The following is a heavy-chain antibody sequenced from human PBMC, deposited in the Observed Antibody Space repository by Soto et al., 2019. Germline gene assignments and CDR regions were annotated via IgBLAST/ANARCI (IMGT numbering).Heavy chain of an antibody. CDR3: ARGGSRFSGWPYYYYGMDV. CDR1: GCTFSSYA. CDR2: IIPIFGTA. Sequence: GASVKVSCKASGCTFSSYAISCVRQAPGQVLEWMGGIIPIFGTANYAQKFQGRVTITADKSTSTAYMELSSLRSEDTAVYYCARGGSRFSGWPYYYYGMDVWGQGTTVTVSS. D-gene: IGHD6-19*01. J-gene: IGHJ6*02. V-gene: IGHV1-69*06.